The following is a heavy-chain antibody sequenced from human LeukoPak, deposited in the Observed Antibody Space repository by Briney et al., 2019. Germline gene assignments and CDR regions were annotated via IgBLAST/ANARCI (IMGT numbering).Heavy chain of an antibody. CDR3: ARVTAAAGPDY. D-gene: IGHD6-13*01. CDR1: GFTFDDYG. Sequence: GGYLRLSCVASGFTFDDYGMNWVRQAPGKGLEWVSTINWNGGRTSYADSVKGRFTVSRDNAKNSLYLQMNSLRAEDTALYYCARVTAAAGPDYWGQGTLVTVSS. J-gene: IGHJ4*02. V-gene: IGHV3-20*04. CDR2: INWNGGRT.